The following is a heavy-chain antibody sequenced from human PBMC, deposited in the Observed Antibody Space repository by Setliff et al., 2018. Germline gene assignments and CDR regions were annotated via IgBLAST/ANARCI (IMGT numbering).Heavy chain of an antibody. Sequence: PSETLSLTCTVSGGSISSSSYYWGWIRRPPGKGLEWIGSIYYSGSTYYNPSLKSRVTISVDTSKNQFSPKLSSVTAADTAVYYCARLGSARYDSSGYYPDNWFDPWGQGTLVTVSS. V-gene: IGHV4-39*01. J-gene: IGHJ5*02. CDR3: ARLGSARYDSSGYYPDNWFDP. CDR2: IYYSGST. D-gene: IGHD3-22*01. CDR1: GGSISSSSYY.